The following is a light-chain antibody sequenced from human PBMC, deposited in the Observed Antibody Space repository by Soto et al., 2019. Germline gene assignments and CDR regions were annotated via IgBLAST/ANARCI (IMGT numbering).Light chain of an antibody. CDR1: QTVSYN. CDR3: QQYGSSGT. Sequence: EIVMTQSPATLSVSPGETATLTCRASQTVSYNFAWYQRKPGQPPRLLFYRASTRATGVPDRFSGSGSGTDFTLTISRLEPEDFAVYYCQQYGSSGTFGQGTKVDIK. J-gene: IGKJ1*01. V-gene: IGKV3-20*01. CDR2: RAS.